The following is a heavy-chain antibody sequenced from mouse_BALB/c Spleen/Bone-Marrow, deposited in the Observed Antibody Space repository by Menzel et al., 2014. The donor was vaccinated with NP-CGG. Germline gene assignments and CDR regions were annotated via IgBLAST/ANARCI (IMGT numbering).Heavy chain of an antibody. V-gene: IGHV1-7*01. CDR1: GYTFTSYW. D-gene: IGHD2-10*02. CDR2: INPSTGYT. CDR3: ARDGYGNYEGFAY. J-gene: IGHJ3*01. Sequence: QVQLQQSGAKLAKPGASVKMSCKASGYTFTSYWMHWVKQRPGQGLEWIGYINPSTGYTEYNQKFKDKATLSADKSSSTAYMQLSSLTSEDSAVYYCARDGYGNYEGFAYWGQGTLVTVSA.